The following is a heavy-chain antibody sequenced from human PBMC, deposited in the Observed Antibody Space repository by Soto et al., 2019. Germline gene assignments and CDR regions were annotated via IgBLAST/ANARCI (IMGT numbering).Heavy chain of an antibody. CDR1: GFTFSNYG. Sequence: QVQLVESGGGVVQPGRSLRLSCAASGFTFSNYGIHWVRPAPGNGLEWVAVISRDGSVRYYAESVKGRFTISRDNSKNTLYLQVNNLGADDTAVYYCAKEYCGGHCSSDYFDYWGQGTLVTVST. CDR2: ISRDGSVR. V-gene: IGHV3-30*18. J-gene: IGHJ4*02. CDR3: AKEYCGGHCSSDYFDY. D-gene: IGHD2-21*01.